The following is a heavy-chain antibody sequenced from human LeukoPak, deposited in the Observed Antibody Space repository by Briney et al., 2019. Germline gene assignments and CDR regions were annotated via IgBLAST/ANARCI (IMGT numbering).Heavy chain of an antibody. V-gene: IGHV3-7*01. CDR3: ARDSVRGVLYDY. CDR1: GFTFDDYW. CDR2: IKEDGSEK. J-gene: IGHJ4*02. Sequence: PGGSLRLSCAASGFTFDDYWMSWVRQAPGKRLEWVANIKEDGSEKNYVDSVKGRFIISRDNTKNSLYLQMNSLRDEDTAVYHCARDSVRGVLYDYWGQGTLVTVSS. D-gene: IGHD3-10*01.